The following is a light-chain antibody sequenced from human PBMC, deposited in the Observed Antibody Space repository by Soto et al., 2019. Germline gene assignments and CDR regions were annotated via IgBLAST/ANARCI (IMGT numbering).Light chain of an antibody. CDR2: DVN. CDR3: SSYTSSSTRV. V-gene: IGLV2-14*01. Sequence: QSVLTQPASVSGSPGQSITISCTGTSSDVGGYNYVSWYQQHPGKAPKLMIYDVNNRPSGVSNRFSGSKSGNTASLTISGRQAADEADYYCSSYTSSSTRVFGGGTKVTVL. CDR1: SSDVGGYNY. J-gene: IGLJ2*01.